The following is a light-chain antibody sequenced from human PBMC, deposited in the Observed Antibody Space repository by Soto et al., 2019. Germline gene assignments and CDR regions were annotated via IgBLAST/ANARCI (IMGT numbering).Light chain of an antibody. J-gene: IGKJ2*01. CDR2: KAS. CDR1: QTISSW. Sequence: DIQMTQSPSTLSASVGDRVTITCRASQTISSWLAWYQQKPGKAPKLLIYKASTLESGVPSRFSGGESGTKFTLTICSLQPDDFATYYCQQYNSYSPYTFGQGTKLEIK. CDR3: QQYNSYSPYT. V-gene: IGKV1-5*03.